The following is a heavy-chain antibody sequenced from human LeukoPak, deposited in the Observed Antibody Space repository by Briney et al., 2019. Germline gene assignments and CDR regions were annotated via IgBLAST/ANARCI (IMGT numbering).Heavy chain of an antibody. Sequence: AGGSLRLSCAASGFTFSSYWMSWVRQAPGKGLEWVANIKQDGSEKYYVDSVKGRFTISRDNAKNSLYLQMNSLRAEDTAVYYCARDGWSGSQYPGYWGQGTLVTVSS. CDR1: GFTFSSYW. V-gene: IGHV3-7*01. D-gene: IGHD3-3*01. CDR3: ARDGWSGSQYPGY. CDR2: IKQDGSEK. J-gene: IGHJ4*02.